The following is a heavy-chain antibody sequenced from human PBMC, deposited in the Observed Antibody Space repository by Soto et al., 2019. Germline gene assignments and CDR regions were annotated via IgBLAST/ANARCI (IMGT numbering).Heavy chain of an antibody. Sequence: EVQLVESGGGLVKPGGSLRLSCAASGFTFSSYSMNWVRQAPGKGLEWVSSISSSSSYIYYADSVKGRFTISRDNAKNSLYLQMNRLRAEDTAVYYCARDLYGSGRHVGDYWGQGTLVTVSS. CDR1: GFTFSSYS. CDR2: ISSSSSYI. CDR3: ARDLYGSGRHVGDY. V-gene: IGHV3-21*01. J-gene: IGHJ4*02. D-gene: IGHD3-10*01.